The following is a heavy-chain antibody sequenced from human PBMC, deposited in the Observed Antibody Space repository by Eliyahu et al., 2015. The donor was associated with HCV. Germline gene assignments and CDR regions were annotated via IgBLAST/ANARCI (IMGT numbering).Heavy chain of an antibody. D-gene: IGHD6-13*01. CDR2: INANSGAT. CDR3: ARVPPFSTKSYCFDY. J-gene: IGHJ4*02. V-gene: IGHV1-2*02. Sequence: QVQLVQSGAEVKEPGASVXVSCXAXGXRFXGYYIHWVRQAPGQGLEWMGWINANSGATKYAXNFQGRVTMTRDTSITTAYMDLSSLRSDDTAVYYCARVPPFSTKSYCFDYWGQGTLVTVSS. CDR1: GXRFXGYY.